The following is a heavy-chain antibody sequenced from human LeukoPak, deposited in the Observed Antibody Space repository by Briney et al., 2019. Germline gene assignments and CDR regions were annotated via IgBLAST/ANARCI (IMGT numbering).Heavy chain of an antibody. CDR2: IYYDGSKK. CDR1: GFTFRNYG. Sequence: GGSLRLSCVASGFTFRNYGMHWVRQAPGKGLEWLATIYYDGSKKNYADSVKGRFSISRDNSKNTLYLQMNSLRVEDTAMYYCTSGRKSSGTFSYYFDYWGQGTLVTVSS. CDR3: TSGRKSSGTFSYYFDY. J-gene: IGHJ4*02. V-gene: IGHV3-33*03. D-gene: IGHD3-10*01.